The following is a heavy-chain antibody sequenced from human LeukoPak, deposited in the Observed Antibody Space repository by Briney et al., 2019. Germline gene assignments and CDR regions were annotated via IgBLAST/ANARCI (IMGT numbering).Heavy chain of an antibody. J-gene: IGHJ4*02. CDR1: GGSISSSSYY. Sequence: PSETLSLTCTVSGGSISSSSYYWGWIRQPPWKGLECIGSIYYSGSTYYNPSLKSRVTISVDTSKNQFSLKLSSVTAADTAVYYCARDDSSGYTPFDYWGQGTLVTVSS. CDR3: ARDDSSGYTPFDY. V-gene: IGHV4-39*07. D-gene: IGHD3-22*01. CDR2: IYYSGST.